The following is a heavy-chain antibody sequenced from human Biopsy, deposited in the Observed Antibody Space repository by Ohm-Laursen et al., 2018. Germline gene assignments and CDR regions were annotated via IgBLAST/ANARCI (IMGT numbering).Heavy chain of an antibody. CDR3: VREPKTGTAEAWYFDL. CDR2: ISYNERT. V-gene: IGHV4-31*03. CDR1: GASVKTSGYF. D-gene: IGHD3-9*01. Sequence: SETLSLTCSASGASVKTSGYFWAWIRQRPGKGLEWIGYISYNERTHYNPSLTSRLAISFDTSNNRISLQLRSVSVADTAVYYCVREPKTGTAEAWYFDLWGRDSPVTVPS. J-gene: IGHJ2*01.